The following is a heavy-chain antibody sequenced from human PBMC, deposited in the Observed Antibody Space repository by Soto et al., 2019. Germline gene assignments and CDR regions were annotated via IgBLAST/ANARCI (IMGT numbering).Heavy chain of an antibody. CDR3: ARDSHSHHPNHRWGGCYMDV. CDR1: GGSISNGGYY. J-gene: IGHJ6*03. CDR2: INFSGST. Sequence: QLQLQESGPGRVKPSQTLSLTCAVSGGSISNGGYYWSWIRQHPGKGLEWIGSINFSGSTYYNTSIRSRVTISVATPKNQFSLKLSSVTAADTALDYCARDSHSHHPNHRWGGCYMDVWGKGTTVTVSS. D-gene: IGHD3-16*01. V-gene: IGHV4-31*11.